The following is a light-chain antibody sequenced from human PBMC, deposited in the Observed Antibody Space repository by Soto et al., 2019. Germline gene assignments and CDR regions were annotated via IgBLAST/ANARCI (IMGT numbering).Light chain of an antibody. CDR3: QQRSNWPRT. Sequence: PGERATLSCRASQSVNNYLAWYQQKPGQVPRLLIYDASNRTTGIPARFSGSGSGTDFTLTISSLEPEDFALYYCQQRSNWPRTFGQGTKVDIK. CDR2: DAS. V-gene: IGKV3-11*01. CDR1: QSVNNY. J-gene: IGKJ1*01.